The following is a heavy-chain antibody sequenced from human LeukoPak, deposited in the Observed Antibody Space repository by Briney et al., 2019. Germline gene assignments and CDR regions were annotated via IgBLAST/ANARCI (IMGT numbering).Heavy chain of an antibody. CDR1: GGSISSGSYY. Sequence: SQTLSLTCTVSGGSISSGSYYWSWIRQPAGKGLEWIGRIYTSGSTNYNPSLKSRVTISVDTSKNQFSLKLSSVTAADTAVYYCARGNYSSYRYYYYYYYMDVWGKGTTVTVSS. CDR3: ARGNYSSYRYYYYYYYMDV. J-gene: IGHJ6*03. D-gene: IGHD4-11*01. V-gene: IGHV4-61*02. CDR2: IYTSGST.